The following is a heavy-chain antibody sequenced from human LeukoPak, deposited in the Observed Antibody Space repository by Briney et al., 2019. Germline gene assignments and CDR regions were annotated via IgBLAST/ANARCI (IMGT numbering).Heavy chain of an antibody. CDR2: ISGNGGST. J-gene: IGHJ4*02. CDR1: GFTFSSYA. Sequence: PGGSLRLSCAASGFTFSSYAMSWVRQAPGKGLEWVSAISGNGGSTYYADSVKGRFTISRDNSKNTLYLQMNSLRAEDTAVYYYAKGPRTLPMYYFDYWGQGTLVTVSS. V-gene: IGHV3-23*01. CDR3: AKGPRTLPMYYFDY.